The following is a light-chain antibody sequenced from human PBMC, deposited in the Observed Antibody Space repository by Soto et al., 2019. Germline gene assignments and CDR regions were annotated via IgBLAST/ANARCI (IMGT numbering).Light chain of an antibody. Sequence: PGARVTLSCRASQSVSSSYLTWYQQKPGQAPRLLIYGASTRATSIPARFSGSGSGTDFTLTISSLEPEDFAVYYCQQRSNWPALTFGGGTKVDI. CDR1: QSVSSSY. V-gene: IGKV3D-20*02. CDR2: GAS. CDR3: QQRSNWPALT. J-gene: IGKJ4*01.